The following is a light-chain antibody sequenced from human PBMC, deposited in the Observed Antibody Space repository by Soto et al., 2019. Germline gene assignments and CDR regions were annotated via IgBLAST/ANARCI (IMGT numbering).Light chain of an antibody. Sequence: DIQMTQSPSCLSASVGDRVIITCRASQSINTYLHWYQQKPGRAPKLLIFAASNLQSGVPSRFSGSGSGTDFTLTISSLQPEDFATYYCQQSYTTPPTWTFGQGTKVEIK. CDR3: QQSYTTPPTWT. CDR1: QSINTY. CDR2: AAS. J-gene: IGKJ1*01. V-gene: IGKV1-39*01.